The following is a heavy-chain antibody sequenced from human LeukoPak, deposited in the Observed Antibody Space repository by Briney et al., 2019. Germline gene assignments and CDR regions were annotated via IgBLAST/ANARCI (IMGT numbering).Heavy chain of an antibody. V-gene: IGHV3-30*04. CDR2: ISYDGSNK. Sequence: PGGSLRLSCAASGFTFSSYAMHWVRQAPGKGLEWVAVISYDGSNKYYADSVKGRFTISRDNSKNTLYPQMNSLRAEDTAVYYCARAEERGSYSYLDYWGQGTLVTVSS. D-gene: IGHD1-26*01. J-gene: IGHJ4*02. CDR3: ARAEERGSYSYLDY. CDR1: GFTFSSYA.